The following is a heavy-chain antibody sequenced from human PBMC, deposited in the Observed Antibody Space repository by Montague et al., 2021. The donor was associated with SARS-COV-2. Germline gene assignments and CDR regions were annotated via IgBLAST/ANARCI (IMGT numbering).Heavy chain of an antibody. CDR2: RYQNGAT. J-gene: IGHJ4*02. CDR3: ARSGVGIFDFSYFDS. Sequence: SETLPLTCSVSGFSISSGYYWGWIRQTPGKGLEWIGSRYQNGATYYSPSLKRPVTILLDTPKNQFSLSLTSVTAADTAVYYCARSGVGIFDFSYFDSWGQGSLVIVSS. V-gene: IGHV4-38-2*02. D-gene: IGHD3-3*01. CDR1: GFSISSGYY.